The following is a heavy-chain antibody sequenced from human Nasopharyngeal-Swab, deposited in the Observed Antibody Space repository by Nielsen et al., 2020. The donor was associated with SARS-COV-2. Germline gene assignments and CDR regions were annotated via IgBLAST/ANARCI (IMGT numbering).Heavy chain of an antibody. J-gene: IGHJ4*02. CDR1: GFSVTSHG. Sequence: GGSLRLSCKAFGFSVTSHGMHWVRQAPGKGLEWVAVIWYDGTNKFYADSVKGRFTISRDNSKNTLYLQMNSLRAEDTAMYYCHLSSGYDGYINYWGQGTLVTVSS. V-gene: IGHV3-33*01. CDR3: HLSSGYDGYINY. CDR2: IWYDGTNK. D-gene: IGHD3-22*01.